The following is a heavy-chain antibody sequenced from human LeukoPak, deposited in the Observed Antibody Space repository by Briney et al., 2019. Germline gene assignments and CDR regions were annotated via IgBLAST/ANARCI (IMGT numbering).Heavy chain of an antibody. J-gene: IGHJ6*03. V-gene: IGHV1-2*06. D-gene: IGHD4-17*01. CDR1: GCTFTGYY. CDR3: ARSYGDYGNHYYYMDV. Sequence: GASVKVSCKASGCTFTGYYMRWVRQAPGQGLEWMGRINPNSGGTNYAQKFQGRVTMTRDTSISTAYMELSRLRSDDTAVYYCARSYGDYGNHYYYMDVWGKGTTVTVSS. CDR2: INPNSGGT.